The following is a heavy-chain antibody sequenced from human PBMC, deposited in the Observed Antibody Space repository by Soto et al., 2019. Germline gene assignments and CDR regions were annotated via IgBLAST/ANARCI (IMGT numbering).Heavy chain of an antibody. CDR1: GGSISSGGYY. CDR3: ARVRVGDERGYWFDP. V-gene: IGHV4-31*03. CDR2: IYHSGST. D-gene: IGHD2-8*02. Sequence: QVQLQESGPGLVKPSQTLSLTCTVSGGSISSGGYYWRWIRQHPGKGLEWIGYIYHSGSTYYNPSHKSRVTISVDTSKNQYTLKLSSVTAADTAVYYCARVRVGDERGYWFDPWGQGTLVTVSS. J-gene: IGHJ5*02.